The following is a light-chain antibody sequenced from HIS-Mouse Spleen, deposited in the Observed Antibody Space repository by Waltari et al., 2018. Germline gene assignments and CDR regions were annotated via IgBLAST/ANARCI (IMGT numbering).Light chain of an antibody. J-gene: IGKJ3*01. CDR1: QSVSSSY. V-gene: IGKV3-20*01. CDR3: QQYGSSPFT. CDR2: GAS. Sequence: PGERATLSCRASQSVSSSYLAWYQQKPGQAPRLLIYGASSRATGIPDRFSGSGSGTDFTLTISRLEPEDFAVYYCQQYGSSPFTFGPGTKVDIK.